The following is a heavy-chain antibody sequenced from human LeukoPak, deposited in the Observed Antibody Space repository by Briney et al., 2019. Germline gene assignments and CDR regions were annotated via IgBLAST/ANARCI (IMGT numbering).Heavy chain of an antibody. Sequence: GGSLRLSCAASGFTFSSYEFNWVRQAPGKGLEWVSYIGVGGSGIYYADSVRGRFTTSRDNAKNSLFLQMNSLTAEDTAIYYCVRGSINWTGVDYWGQGTLVTVYS. CDR2: IGVGGSGI. CDR3: VRGSINWTGVDY. J-gene: IGHJ4*02. D-gene: IGHD1-1*01. CDR1: GFTFSSYE. V-gene: IGHV3-48*03.